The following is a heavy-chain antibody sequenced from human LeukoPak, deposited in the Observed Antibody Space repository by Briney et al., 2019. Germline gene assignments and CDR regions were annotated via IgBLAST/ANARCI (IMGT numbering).Heavy chain of an antibody. D-gene: IGHD4-23*01. V-gene: IGHV4-61*02. CDR2: IYTSGST. CDR1: GGSISSGSYY. CDR3: ARDPTVVTPDDAFDI. Sequence: SETLSLTCTVSGGSISSGSYYWSWIRQPAGKGLEWIGRIYTSGSTNYNPSLKSRVTISVNTSNNQFSLKLSSVTAADTAVYYCARDPTVVTPDDAFDIWGQGTMVTVSS. J-gene: IGHJ3*02.